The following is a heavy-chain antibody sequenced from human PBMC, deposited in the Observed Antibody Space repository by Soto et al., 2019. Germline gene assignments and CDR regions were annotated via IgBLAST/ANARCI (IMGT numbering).Heavy chain of an antibody. J-gene: IGHJ4*02. CDR3: ARDKITGLFDY. CDR1: GGSFRGYY. D-gene: IGHD2-8*02. CDR2: INQSGST. V-gene: IGHV4-34*01. Sequence: PAETLSLTCAVYGGSFRGYYWTWIRQPPGTGLEWIGEINQSGSTNYNPSLKSRVTISVDTSKNQFSLKLTSVTAADTAVYYCARDKITGLFDYWGQGTLVTVSS.